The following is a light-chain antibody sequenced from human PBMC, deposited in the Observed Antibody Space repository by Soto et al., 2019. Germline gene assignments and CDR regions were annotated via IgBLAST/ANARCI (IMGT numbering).Light chain of an antibody. J-gene: IGKJ2*03. Sequence: DLQMTQSPSTLSASEGDRVTITCRASQSISSWLAWYQQKPGKAPKLLIYKASNLQGGVPGRFSGSGFGTEFTLTISSLQPDDFATYYCQQYSSYPYSFGQGTKLENK. CDR3: QQYSSYPYS. V-gene: IGKV1-5*03. CDR2: KAS. CDR1: QSISSW.